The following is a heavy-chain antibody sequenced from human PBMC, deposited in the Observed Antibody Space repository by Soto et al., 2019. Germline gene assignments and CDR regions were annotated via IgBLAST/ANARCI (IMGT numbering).Heavy chain of an antibody. CDR2: IIPIFGTA. D-gene: IGHD5-18*01. CDR3: ARDRDDIAMVTRIQYGMDV. V-gene: IGHV1-69*13. CDR1: GGTFSSYA. Sequence: SVKVSCKASGGTFSSYAISWVRQAPVQRLEWMGGIIPIFGTANYAQKFQGRVTITADESTSTAYMELSSLRSEDTAVYYCARDRDDIAMVTRIQYGMDVWGQATTVTVSS. J-gene: IGHJ6*02.